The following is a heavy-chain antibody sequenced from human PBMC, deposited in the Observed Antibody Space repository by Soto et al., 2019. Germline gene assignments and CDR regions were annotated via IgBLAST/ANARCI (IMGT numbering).Heavy chain of an antibody. Sequence: GGSLRLSCAASGFTFSSYGMHSVRQAPGKGLEWVAVIWYDGSNKYYADSVKGRFTISRDNSKNTLYLQMYSLRAEDMAVYYCARDPEIVTYYDILTGSYYMDVWGKGTTVTVS. CDR2: IWYDGSNK. D-gene: IGHD3-9*01. J-gene: IGHJ6*03. CDR3: ARDPEIVTYYDILTGSYYMDV. V-gene: IGHV3-33*01. CDR1: GFTFSSYG.